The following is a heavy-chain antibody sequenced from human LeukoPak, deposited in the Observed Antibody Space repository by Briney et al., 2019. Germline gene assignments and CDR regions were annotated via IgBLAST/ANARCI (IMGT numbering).Heavy chain of an antibody. V-gene: IGHV1-69*06. CDR2: IIPIFGTA. CDR3: ARSYYYGSGSYGYYGMDV. Sequence: SVKVSCKASGGTFNSYAISWVRQAPGQGLEWMGGIIPIFGTANYAQKFQGRVTITADKSTSTAYMELSRLRSEDTAVYYCARSYYYGSGSYGYYGMDVWGKGTTVTVSS. J-gene: IGHJ6*04. CDR1: GGTFNSYA. D-gene: IGHD3-10*01.